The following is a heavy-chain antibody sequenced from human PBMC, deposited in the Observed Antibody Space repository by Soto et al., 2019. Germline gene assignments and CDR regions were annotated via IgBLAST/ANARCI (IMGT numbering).Heavy chain of an antibody. Sequence: ASVKVSCKATGYTFTSYGISWVRQAPGQGLEWMGWISAYNGNTNYAQKLQGRVTMTTDTSTSTAYMELRSLRSDDTAVYYCAESFGELPKPCLDYWGQGTLVTV. CDR2: ISAYNGNT. J-gene: IGHJ4*02. V-gene: IGHV1-18*01. D-gene: IGHD1-26*01. CDR3: AESFGELPKPCLDY. CDR1: GYTFTSYG.